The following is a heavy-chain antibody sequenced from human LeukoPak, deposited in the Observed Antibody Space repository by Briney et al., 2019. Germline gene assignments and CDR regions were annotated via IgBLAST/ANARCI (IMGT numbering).Heavy chain of an antibody. D-gene: IGHD3-9*01. CDR1: GGSISSSNW. CDR2: IYHSGST. Sequence: PSETLSLTCAVSGGSISSSNWWSWVRQPPGKGLEWIGEIYHSGSTNYNPSLKSRVTISVDKSKSQFSLKLSSVTAADTAVYYCARELPLYDILTGSEPYYGMDVWGQGTTVTVSS. V-gene: IGHV4-4*02. CDR3: ARELPLYDILTGSEPYYGMDV. J-gene: IGHJ6*02.